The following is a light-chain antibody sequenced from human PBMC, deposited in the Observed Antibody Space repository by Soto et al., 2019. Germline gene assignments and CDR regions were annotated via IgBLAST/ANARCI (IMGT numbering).Light chain of an antibody. CDR3: CSYAGSYTFV. CDR2: DVS. V-gene: IGLV2-11*01. J-gene: IGLJ1*01. CDR1: SSDVGGYNY. Sequence: QSALTQPRSVSGSPGQSVTIYCTGTSSDVGGYNYVSWYQQHPGKAPKLMIYDVSKRPSGVPDRFSGSKSGNTASLTISGLQAEDEADYYCCSYAGSYTFVFGPGTKVTVL.